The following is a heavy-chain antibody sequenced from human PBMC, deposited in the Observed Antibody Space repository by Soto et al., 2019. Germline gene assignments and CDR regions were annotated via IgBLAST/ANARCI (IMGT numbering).Heavy chain of an antibody. D-gene: IGHD5-12*01. J-gene: IGHJ6*02. CDR1: GGTFSSYA. V-gene: IGHV1-69*06. Sequence: SVKVSCKASGGTFSSYAISWVRQAPGQGLEWMGGIIPIFGTANYAQKFQGRVTITADKSTRTAYMELSSLRSEDTAVYYCARWLRADYCYGMDVWGQGTTVTVSS. CDR2: IIPIFGTA. CDR3: ARWLRADYCYGMDV.